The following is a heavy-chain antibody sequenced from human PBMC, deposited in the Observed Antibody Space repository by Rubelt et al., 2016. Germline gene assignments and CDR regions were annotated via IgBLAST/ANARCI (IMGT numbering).Heavy chain of an antibody. D-gene: IGHD1-26*01. CDR3: ARRRRYSGSSYWYFDL. J-gene: IGHJ2*01. Sequence: QVQLQQWGAGLLKPSETLSLTCAVHGGSFSGYYWSWIRQPPGKGLEWIGEINHSGCTNYNPSLKSRVTRSVDTSKNQFSRKLSSVTAADTAVYYWARRRRYSGSSYWYFDLWGRGTLVTVSS. CDR1: GGSFSGYY. CDR2: INHSGCT. V-gene: IGHV4-34*01.